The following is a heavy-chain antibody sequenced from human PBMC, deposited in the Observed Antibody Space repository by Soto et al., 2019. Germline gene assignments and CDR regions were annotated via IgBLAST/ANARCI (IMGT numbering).Heavy chain of an antibody. CDR1: GDPFTSDG. D-gene: IGHD6-6*01. Sequence: MVTCNASGDPFTSDGISWWRQAPGQGLEWMGWISAYNGNTTYAQKLQGRVTMTTDTSTSTAYMELRSLRSDDTAVYYCAEHSSSSGGSYYYCKDDCGQGTTVPVPS. CDR3: AEHSSSSGGSYYYCKDD. CDR2: ISAYNGNT. V-gene: IGHV1-18*01. J-gene: IGHJ6*01.